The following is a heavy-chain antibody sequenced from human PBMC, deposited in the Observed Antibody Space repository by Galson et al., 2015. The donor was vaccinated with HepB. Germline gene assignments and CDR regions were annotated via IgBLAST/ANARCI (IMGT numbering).Heavy chain of an antibody. Sequence: SLRLSCAASGFTFSSYAMHWVRQAPGKGLEWVAVISYDGSNKYYADSVKGRFTISRDNSKNTLYLQMNSLRAEDTAVYYCAREAPSDYGDYFGAFDIWGQGTMVTVSS. D-gene: IGHD4-17*01. CDR3: AREAPSDYGDYFGAFDI. CDR1: GFTFSSYA. CDR2: ISYDGSNK. V-gene: IGHV3-30-3*01. J-gene: IGHJ3*02.